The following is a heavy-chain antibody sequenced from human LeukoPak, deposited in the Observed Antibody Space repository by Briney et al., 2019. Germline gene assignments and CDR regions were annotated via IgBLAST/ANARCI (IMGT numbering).Heavy chain of an antibody. J-gene: IGHJ4*02. D-gene: IGHD3-22*01. CDR1: GDSVTSNSAA. CDR2: TYYRSKWYN. Sequence: SQTLSLTCAIPGDSVTSNSAAWNWIRQSPSRGLEWLGRTYYRSKWYNDYAVSVKSRITINPDTSKNQFSLQLNSVTPDDTAVYYCARVGYYESSGYYEYWGQGTLVTVSS. V-gene: IGHV6-1*01. CDR3: ARVGYYESSGYYEY.